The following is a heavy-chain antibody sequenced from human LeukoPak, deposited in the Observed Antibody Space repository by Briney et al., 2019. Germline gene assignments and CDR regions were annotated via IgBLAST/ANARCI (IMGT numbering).Heavy chain of an antibody. J-gene: IGHJ4*02. Sequence: GGSLRLSCVASGFPFSTYWMRWVRQAPGKGLEWVANIKDDGSQTYSVDSVKGRFTLSRDNAKNSIYLQINGLTTDDTAVYYCATWQFLSGYHFEYWGQGVHVTVSS. CDR1: GFPFSTYW. CDR3: ATWQFLSGYHFEY. D-gene: IGHD3-3*02. V-gene: IGHV3-7*01. CDR2: IKDDGSQT.